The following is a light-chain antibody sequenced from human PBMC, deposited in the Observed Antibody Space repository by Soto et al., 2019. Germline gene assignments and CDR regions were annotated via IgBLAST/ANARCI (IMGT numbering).Light chain of an antibody. V-gene: IGKV1-5*03. CDR1: RSISSW. J-gene: IGKJ1*01. CDR3: KQYNSSPWT. CDR2: KAS. Sequence: DIQMTQSPSTLSASVGDRVTVTCRASRSISSWVAWYQQKPGKAPKLLIYKASALESGVPSRFSGSGSGTEFTLTISSLQTDDFATYYCKQYNSSPWTFGQGTKVEVK.